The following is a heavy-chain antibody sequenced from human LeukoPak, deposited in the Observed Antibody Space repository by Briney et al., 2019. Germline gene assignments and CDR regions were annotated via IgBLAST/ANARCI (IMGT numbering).Heavy chain of an antibody. V-gene: IGHV1-69*13. CDR3: ARDLSGLPFDP. Sequence: ASVKVPCKASGGTFSSYAISWVRQAPGQGLEWMGGIIPIFGTANYAQKFQGRVTITADESTSTAYMELSSLRSEDTAVYYCARDLSGLPFDPWGQGTLVTVSS. CDR2: IIPIFGTA. J-gene: IGHJ5*02. CDR1: GGTFSSYA. D-gene: IGHD3-10*01.